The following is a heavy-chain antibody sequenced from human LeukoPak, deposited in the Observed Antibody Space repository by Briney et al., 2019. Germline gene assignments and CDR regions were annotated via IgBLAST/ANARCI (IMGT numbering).Heavy chain of an antibody. D-gene: IGHD3-10*02. CDR2: VSGGGGST. CDR3: ATYVRGDFDY. J-gene: IGHJ4*02. CDR1: GFTFSSYA. Sequence: PGGSLRLSCATSGFTFSSYAMSWVRQAPGKGLEWVSTVSGGGGSTWYADSVKGRFTISRDNSKNTLYLQMNSLRAVDTAVYYCATYVRGDFDYWGQGTLVTVSS. V-gene: IGHV3-23*01.